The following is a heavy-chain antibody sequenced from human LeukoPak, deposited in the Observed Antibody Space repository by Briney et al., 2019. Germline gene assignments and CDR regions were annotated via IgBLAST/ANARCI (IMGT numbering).Heavy chain of an antibody. CDR1: GFTFSSYA. V-gene: IGHV3-23*01. J-gene: IGHJ4*02. Sequence: SGGSLRLSCAASGFTFSSYAMSWVRQAPGKGLEWVSAISGSGGSTYYADSVRGRFTISRDNSKNTLYLQMNSLRAEDTAVYYCAKGYCSGGSCYWKVLGLDYWGQGTLVTVSS. CDR2: ISGSGGST. D-gene: IGHD2-15*01. CDR3: AKGYCSGGSCYWKVLGLDY.